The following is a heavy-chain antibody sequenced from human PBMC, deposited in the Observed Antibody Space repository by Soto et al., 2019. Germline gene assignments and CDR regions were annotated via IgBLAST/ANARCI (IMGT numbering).Heavy chain of an antibody. CDR2: IKQDGSEK. CDR1: GFTFTSYW. D-gene: IGHD5-18*01. J-gene: IGHJ4*01. Sequence: EVQLVETGGGLVQPGGSLRLSCAAFGFTFTSYWMSWVRQAPGKGLEWVANIKQDGSEKYYVDSVKGRFTISRDNAKNSLYLQMNSLRAEDTAVYYCARGGYSYGWGFDYWGHGPLVTVSS. CDR3: ARGGYSYGWGFDY. V-gene: IGHV3-7*01.